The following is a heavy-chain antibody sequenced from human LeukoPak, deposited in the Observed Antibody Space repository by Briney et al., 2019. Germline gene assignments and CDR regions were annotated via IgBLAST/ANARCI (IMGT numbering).Heavy chain of an antibody. V-gene: IGHV3-33*01. Sequence: GGSLRLSCAASGFTFSSYGMHWVRQAPGKGLEWVAVIWYDGSNKYYADSVKGRFTISRDNSKNTLYLQMNSLRAEDTAVYYCARDSFKGVVITERGFDYWGQGTLVTVSS. CDR1: GFTFSSYG. CDR3: ARDSFKGVVITERGFDY. CDR2: IWYDGSNK. D-gene: IGHD3-22*01. J-gene: IGHJ4*02.